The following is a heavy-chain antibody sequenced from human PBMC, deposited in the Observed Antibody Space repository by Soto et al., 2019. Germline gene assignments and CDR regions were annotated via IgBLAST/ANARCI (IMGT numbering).Heavy chain of an antibody. CDR2: SSAYNGNT. CDR3: ARAHAPGSWYADWEY. Sequence: QVQLVQSGADVKKPGASVKVSCKASGYTFTSYGISWVRQAPGQGLEWMVWSSAYNGNTNYAQKIHGRVTMTTDTTTSAAYLELRSLRSDDTDVYYCARAHAPGSWYADWEYWGQGTLVTVYS. D-gene: IGHD6-13*01. J-gene: IGHJ4*02. CDR1: GYTFTSYG. V-gene: IGHV1-18*01.